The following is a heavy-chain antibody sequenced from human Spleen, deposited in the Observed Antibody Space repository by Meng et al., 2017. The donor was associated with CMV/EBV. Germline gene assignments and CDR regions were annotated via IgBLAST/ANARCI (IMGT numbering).Heavy chain of an antibody. D-gene: IGHD3-3*01. CDR1: TFSSYA. Sequence: TFSSYALHWVRQAAGKGLEWVAIISYDGSNKYYADSVKGRFTISRDNSKNTLYLQMNSLRAEDTAVYYCARGPQAKYDFWSGYSFDYWGQGTLVTVSS. CDR3: ARGPQAKYDFWSGYSFDY. V-gene: IGHV3-30*04. J-gene: IGHJ4*02. CDR2: ISYDGSNK.